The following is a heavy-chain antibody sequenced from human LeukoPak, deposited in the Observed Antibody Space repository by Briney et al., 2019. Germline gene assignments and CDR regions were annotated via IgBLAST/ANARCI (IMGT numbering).Heavy chain of an antibody. CDR2: IKQDGSEK. V-gene: IGHV3-7*01. CDR1: VFTFSSYW. CDR3: ARDFVRYYDFWSGYYSALPLFDY. Sequence: GGSLRLSCAASVFTFSSYWMSWVRQAPGKGLEWVANIKQDGSEKYYVDSVKGRFTISRDNAKNSLYLQMNSLRAEDTAVYYCARDFVRYYDFWSGYYSALPLFDYWGQGTLVTVSS. J-gene: IGHJ4*02. D-gene: IGHD3-3*01.